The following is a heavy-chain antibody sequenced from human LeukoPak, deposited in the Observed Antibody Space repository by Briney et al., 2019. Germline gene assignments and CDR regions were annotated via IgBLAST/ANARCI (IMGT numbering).Heavy chain of an antibody. CDR3: ARDNGSGWSNLYYFDY. J-gene: IGHJ4*02. V-gene: IGHV1-2*02. D-gene: IGHD6-19*01. CDR2: INPNSGGT. Sequence: ASVKVSCKASGYTFTGYYMHWVRQAPGQGLEWMGWINPNSGGTNYAQKFQGRVTMTRDTSISTAYMELSRLRSDDTAVYYCARDNGSGWSNLYYFDYWGQGTLATVSS. CDR1: GYTFTGYY.